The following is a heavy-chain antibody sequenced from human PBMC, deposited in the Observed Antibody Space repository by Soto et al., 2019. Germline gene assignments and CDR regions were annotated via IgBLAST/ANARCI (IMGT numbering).Heavy chain of an antibody. J-gene: IGHJ4*02. V-gene: IGHV4-31*03. CDR2: IHYTGSP. CDR3: ARGGDYASN. D-gene: IGHD4-17*01. CDR1: GGPINNGGYY. Sequence: PSETLSLTCTVSGGPINNGGYYWIWIRQHPGKGLEWIGSIHYTGSPFYNPSLKSRVTISVDTSKNQFSLRLTSVTAADTAKYYCARGGDYASNWGQGTLVTVSS.